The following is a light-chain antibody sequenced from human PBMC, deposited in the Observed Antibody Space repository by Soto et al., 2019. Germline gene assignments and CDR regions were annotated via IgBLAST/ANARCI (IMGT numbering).Light chain of an antibody. CDR1: QSVSSSY. CDR2: GAS. V-gene: IGKV3-20*01. CDR3: QQFGYPPIT. J-gene: IGKJ5*01. Sequence: EIVLTQSPGTLSLSPGEGATLSCRASQSVSSSYLAWYQQKPGQAPRLLLYGASSRATCIPDRFIGSGSGTDHTLTISSLEPEDFAVYYCQQFGYPPITFGQGTRLEIE.